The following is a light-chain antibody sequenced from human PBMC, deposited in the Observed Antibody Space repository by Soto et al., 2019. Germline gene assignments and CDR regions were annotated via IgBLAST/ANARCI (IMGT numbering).Light chain of an antibody. CDR1: QSVSSY. CDR3: QQRSNWPIT. J-gene: IGKJ5*01. CDR2: DAS. Sequence: ILLTQSPATLSVSPRARATLSCRASQSVSSYLAWYQQKPGQAPILLIYDASSRPTDIPARFSGSGSVTDFTLTISSLEPEDFALYYCQQRSNWPITFGQGTRLEIK. V-gene: IGKV3-11*01.